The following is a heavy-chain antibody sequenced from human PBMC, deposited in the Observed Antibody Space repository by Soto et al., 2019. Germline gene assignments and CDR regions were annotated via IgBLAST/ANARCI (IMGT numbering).Heavy chain of an antibody. Sequence: QGHLVQSGAEVKKPGASVKVSCKASDYTFSRYGISWVRQAPGQGLEWMGWISGYNGDTNYAQNFQGRVTMTIDTTTTTAYLELRSLTSDDTALYYCAKNGQPPYYYYGLDVWGQGTTVTVSS. D-gene: IGHD2-8*01. CDR1: DYTFSRYG. CDR3: AKNGQPPYYYYGLDV. V-gene: IGHV1-18*01. CDR2: ISGYNGDT. J-gene: IGHJ6*02.